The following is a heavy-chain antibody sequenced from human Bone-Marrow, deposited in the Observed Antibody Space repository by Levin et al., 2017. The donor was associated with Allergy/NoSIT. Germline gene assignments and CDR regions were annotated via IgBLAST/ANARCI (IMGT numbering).Heavy chain of an antibody. V-gene: IGHV4-34*01. CDR3: ARSNIAVAGTRWYFDL. Sequence: ESLKISCAVYGGSFSGYYWSWIRQPPGKGLEWIGEINHSGSTNYNPSLKSRVTISVDTSKNQFSLKLSSVTAADTAVYYCARSNIAVAGTRWYFDLWGRGTLVTVSS. J-gene: IGHJ2*01. CDR2: INHSGST. CDR1: GGSFSGYY. D-gene: IGHD6-19*01.